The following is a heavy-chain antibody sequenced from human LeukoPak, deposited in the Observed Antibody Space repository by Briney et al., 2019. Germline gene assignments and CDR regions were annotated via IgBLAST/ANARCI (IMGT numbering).Heavy chain of an antibody. D-gene: IGHD6-6*01. V-gene: IGHV3-48*04. Sequence: PGGSLRLSCAASGFTFSSYGMHWVRQAPGKGLEWVSYISSSGSTIYYADSVKGRFTISRDNAKNALFLQMNSLRAEDTAVYYCARDFAARQNYWGQGTLVTVSS. CDR2: ISSSGSTI. CDR1: GFTFSSYG. CDR3: ARDFAARQNY. J-gene: IGHJ4*02.